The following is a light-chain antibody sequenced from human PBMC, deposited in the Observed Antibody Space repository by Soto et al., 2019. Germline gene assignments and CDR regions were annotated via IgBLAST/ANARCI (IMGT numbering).Light chain of an antibody. CDR2: LGS. J-gene: IGKJ2*01. V-gene: IGKV2-28*01. CDR3: MQALQTPYT. Sequence: DIVMTQSPLSLPVTPGEPASISCRASQSLLHSNGYNQLDWYLQKPGQSPQLLLYLGSNRASGVPARFSGSGSGTDFTMKLSRVEAEDVGVYYCMQALQTPYTFGQGTKLEIK. CDR1: QSLLHSNGYNQ.